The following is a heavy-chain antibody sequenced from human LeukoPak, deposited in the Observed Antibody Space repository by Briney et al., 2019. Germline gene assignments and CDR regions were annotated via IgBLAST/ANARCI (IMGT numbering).Heavy chain of an antibody. Sequence: GGSLRLSCAASGFTFSSYGMHWVRQAPGKGLEWVAVISYDGSNKYYADSVKGRFTISRDNSKNTLYPQMNSLRAEDTAVYYCAKDPRTHYYGSGRGGYWGQGTLVTVSS. CDR1: GFTFSSYG. D-gene: IGHD3-10*01. CDR2: ISYDGSNK. V-gene: IGHV3-30*18. J-gene: IGHJ4*02. CDR3: AKDPRTHYYGSGRGGY.